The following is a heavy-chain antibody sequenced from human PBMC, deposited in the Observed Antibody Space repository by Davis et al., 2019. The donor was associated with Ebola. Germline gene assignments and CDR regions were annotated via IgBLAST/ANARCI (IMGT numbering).Heavy chain of an antibody. J-gene: IGHJ3*02. CDR1: GYTFTSYA. V-gene: IGHV7-4-1*02. Sequence: AASVKVSCKASGYTFTSYAMNWVRQAPGQGLEWMGWINTNTGNPTYAQGFTGRFVFSLDTSVSTAYLQISSLKAEDTAVYYCARDGKLYYYDSSGYGVGRAFDIWGQGTMVTVSS. D-gene: IGHD3-22*01. CDR3: ARDGKLYYYDSSGYGVGRAFDI. CDR2: INTNTGNP.